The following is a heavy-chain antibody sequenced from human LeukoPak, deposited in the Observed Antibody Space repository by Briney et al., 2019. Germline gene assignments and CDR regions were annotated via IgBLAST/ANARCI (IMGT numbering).Heavy chain of an antibody. D-gene: IGHD2-2*01. Sequence: GESLKISCKASGYSFTTYWIGWVRQMPGKGLEWMAIIHPGNSDTKYSPSFQGQVTISADKSTSTAYLQWSSLKASDTAMYYCARGRYCTSTSCSHFDYWGQGTLVTVSS. V-gene: IGHV5-51*01. J-gene: IGHJ4*02. CDR3: ARGRYCTSTSCSHFDY. CDR1: GYSFTTYW. CDR2: IHPGNSDT.